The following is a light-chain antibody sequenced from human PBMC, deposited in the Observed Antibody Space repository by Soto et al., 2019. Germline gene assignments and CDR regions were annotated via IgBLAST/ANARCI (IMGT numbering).Light chain of an antibody. J-gene: IGLJ3*02. CDR3: SSYSSSNTLV. CDR2: EVS. Sequence: QSVLTQPASVSGSPGQSITISCTGTSSDVGGYNYVSWYQQHPARAPELLIYEVSNRPSGVSNRFSGSKSGNTASLTISGLQAEDEADYYCSSYSSSNTLVFGGGTKVTVL. CDR1: SSDVGGYNY. V-gene: IGLV2-14*01.